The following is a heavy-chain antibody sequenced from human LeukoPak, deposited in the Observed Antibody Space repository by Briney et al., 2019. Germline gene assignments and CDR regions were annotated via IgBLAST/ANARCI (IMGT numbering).Heavy chain of an antibody. CDR3: ARDGDGYNLDY. Sequence: PSETLSLTCTVSGGSISSGGYYWSWIRQHPGKGLEWVGYIYYSGSTYYNPSLKSRVTISVDTSKNQFSLKLSSVTAADTAVYYCARDGDGYNLDYWGQGTLVTVSS. D-gene: IGHD5-24*01. V-gene: IGHV4-31*03. CDR2: IYYSGST. CDR1: GGSISSGGYY. J-gene: IGHJ4*02.